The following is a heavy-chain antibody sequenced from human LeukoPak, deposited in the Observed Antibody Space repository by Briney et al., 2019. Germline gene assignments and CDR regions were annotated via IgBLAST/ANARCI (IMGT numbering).Heavy chain of an antibody. V-gene: IGHV3-66*01. D-gene: IGHD6-13*01. CDR1: GLTVSSNY. J-gene: IGHJ4*02. CDR2: IYSGGST. CDR3: ARWSAAADY. Sequence: GGSLRLSCAASGLTVSSNYISSVCQAPGKGLEWVSVIYSGGSTYYADSVKGRFTISRDNSKNTLYLQMNSLRAEDTAVYYCARWSAAADYWGQGTLVTVSS.